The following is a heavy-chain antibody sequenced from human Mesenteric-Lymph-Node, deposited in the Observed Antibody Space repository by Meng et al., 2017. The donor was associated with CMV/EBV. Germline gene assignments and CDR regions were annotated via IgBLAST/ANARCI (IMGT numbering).Heavy chain of an antibody. CDR1: GYTFTTYG. CDR2: ISPYNRNT. CDR3: ARDLVGNNPFDY. J-gene: IGHJ4*02. D-gene: IGHD1-26*01. V-gene: IGHV1-18*01. Sequence: CKAYGYTFTTYGISWVRQAPGQGLEWMGWISPYNRNTNYEQRLQGRVTMTTDTSTNTAYMELRSLTSDDTAVYFCARDLVGNNPFDYWGQGTLVTVSS.